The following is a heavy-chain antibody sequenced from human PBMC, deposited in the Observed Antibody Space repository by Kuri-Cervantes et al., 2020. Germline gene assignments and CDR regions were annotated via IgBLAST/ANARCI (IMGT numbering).Heavy chain of an antibody. CDR3: ARHAVAGTIVDY. Sequence: GSLRLSCTVSGGSISGFYWSWIRQPPGKGLEWIANIYYIGTTGSTNYNPSLKSRVTISVDTSKNQFSLKLSSVTAADTAVYYCARHAVAGTIVDYWGQGTLVTVSS. D-gene: IGHD6-19*01. CDR1: GGSISGFY. J-gene: IGHJ4*02. CDR2: IYYIGTTGST. V-gene: IGHV4-59*08.